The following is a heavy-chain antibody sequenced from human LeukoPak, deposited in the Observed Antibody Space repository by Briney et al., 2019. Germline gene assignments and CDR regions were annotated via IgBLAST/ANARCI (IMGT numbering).Heavy chain of an antibody. D-gene: IGHD2-15*01. CDR1: GYTFTSYG. CDR2: ISAYNGNT. V-gene: IGHV1-18*04. Sequence: ASVKVSCKASGYTFTSYGISWVRQAPGQGLEWMGWISAYNGNTNYAQKLQGRVTMTTDTSTSTAYMELRSLRSDDTAVYYCAGTYCSGGSCHNWLDPWGQGTLVTVSS. CDR3: AGTYCSGGSCHNWLDP. J-gene: IGHJ5*02.